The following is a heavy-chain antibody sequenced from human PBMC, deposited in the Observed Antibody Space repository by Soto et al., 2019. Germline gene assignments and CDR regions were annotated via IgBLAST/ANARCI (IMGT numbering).Heavy chain of an antibody. CDR1: GGTFSNYA. CDR3: ARVSSSWYKDYFDY. D-gene: IGHD6-13*01. J-gene: IGHJ4*02. V-gene: IGHV1-69*12. CDR2: IIPIFGTT. Sequence: QVQLVQSGAEVKKPGSSVKVSCKASGGTFSNYAISWVRQAPGQGLEWMGGIIPIFGTTNYAQRFQGRVTITADDSTSTAYMELSSLRSEDTAVSYCARVSSSWYKDYFDYWGQGTLVTVSS.